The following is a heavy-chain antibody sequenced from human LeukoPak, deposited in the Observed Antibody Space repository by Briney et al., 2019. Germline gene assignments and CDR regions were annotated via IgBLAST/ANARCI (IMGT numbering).Heavy chain of an antibody. J-gene: IGHJ4*02. Sequence: GGSLRLSCAASGFTFSSYAMHWVRQAPGKGLEYVSAISSNGGSTYYANSVKGRFTISRGNSKNTLYLQMGSLRAEDMAVYYCARMSTVTVDYWGQGTLVTVSS. CDR3: ARMSTVTVDY. CDR1: GFTFSSYA. D-gene: IGHD4-17*01. V-gene: IGHV3-64*01. CDR2: ISSNGGST.